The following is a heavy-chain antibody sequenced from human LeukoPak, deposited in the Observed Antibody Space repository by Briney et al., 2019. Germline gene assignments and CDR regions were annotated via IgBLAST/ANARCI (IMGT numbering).Heavy chain of an antibody. J-gene: IGHJ6*02. CDR3: ARDKQIYSGPKYGMDV. CDR2: IYTSGST. V-gene: IGHV4-4*07. CDR1: GGSISSYY. D-gene: IGHD5-12*01. Sequence: SETLSLTCTVSGGSISSYYWSWIRQPAGKGLEWIGRIYTSGSTNYNPSLKSRVTMSVDTSKNQFSLKLSSVAAADTAVYYCARDKQIYSGPKYGMDVWGQGTTVTVSS.